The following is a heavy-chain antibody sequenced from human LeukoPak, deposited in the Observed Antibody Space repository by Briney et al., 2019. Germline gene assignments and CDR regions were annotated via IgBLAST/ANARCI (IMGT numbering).Heavy chain of an antibody. D-gene: IGHD2-15*01. V-gene: IGHV4-59*02. CDR3: AREYSNWFDP. J-gene: IGHJ5*02. CDR2: IYYSGST. CDR1: GGSVSGYY. Sequence: SGTLSLTCTVSGGSVSGYYWGWIRQPPGKGLEWIGYIYYSGSTNYNPSLNSRVTISVDTSKNQFSLKLSSVTAADTAVYYCAREYSNWFDPWGQGILVTVSS.